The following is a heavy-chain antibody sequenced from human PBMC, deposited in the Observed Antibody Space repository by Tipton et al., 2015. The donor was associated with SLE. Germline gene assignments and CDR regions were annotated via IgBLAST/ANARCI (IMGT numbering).Heavy chain of an antibody. D-gene: IGHD3-3*01. CDR3: ARQGTYDFWSGYPSGWFDP. V-gene: IGHV5-51*01. CDR1: GYSFTSYW. J-gene: IGHJ5*02. CDR2: IYPGDSDT. Sequence: QLVQSGAEVKKPGESLKISCKGSGYSFTSYWIGWVRQMPGKGLEWMGIIYPGDSDTRYSPSFQGQVTISADKSISTAYLQWSSLKASDTAMYYCARQGTYDFWSGYPSGWFDPWGQGTLVTVSS.